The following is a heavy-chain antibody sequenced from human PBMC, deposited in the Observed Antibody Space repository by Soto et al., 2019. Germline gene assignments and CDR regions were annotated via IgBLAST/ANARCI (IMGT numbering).Heavy chain of an antibody. D-gene: IGHD6-19*01. V-gene: IGHV4-39*01. CDR2: IYYSGTT. CDR1: GGSVTNTTYF. Sequence: SETLSLTCVVSGGSVTNTTYFWGWIRQPPGKGPEWIGSIYYSGTTYSNPSLKSRLTMSIDTSKNQFSLKLSSVTAADTAVYYCARRFVAVAAFDYWGQGTLVTVYS. CDR3: ARRFVAVAAFDY. J-gene: IGHJ4*02.